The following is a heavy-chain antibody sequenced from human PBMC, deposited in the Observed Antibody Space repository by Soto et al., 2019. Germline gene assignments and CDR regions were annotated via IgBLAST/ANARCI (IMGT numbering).Heavy chain of an antibody. D-gene: IGHD3-10*01. J-gene: IGHJ4*02. V-gene: IGHV1-18*01. CDR2: ISAYNGHT. CDR1: GYTFTSYG. Sequence: QVQLVQSGAEVKKPGASVKVSCKASGYTFTSYGISWVRQAPGQGLEWMGWISAYNGHTNYAQKLPARVTMTPDTSTSTAYLELRSLRSDDTAVYSSASGADGDYWGQGTLVTVSS. CDR3: ASGADGDY.